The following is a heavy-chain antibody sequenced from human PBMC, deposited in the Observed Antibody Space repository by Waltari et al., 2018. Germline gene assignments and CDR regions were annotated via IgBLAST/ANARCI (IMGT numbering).Heavy chain of an antibody. D-gene: IGHD6-6*01. V-gene: IGHV4-38-2*01. Sequence: QVQLQESGPGLVKPSDTLSLTCAVSGYSISSSNWWGWIRQPPGKGLEWIGSIYHSGSTYYNPSLKSRVTIAVDTSKNQFSLKLSSVTAADTAVYYCASLYSSIAARPFDYWGQGTLVTVSS. J-gene: IGHJ4*02. CDR3: ASLYSSIAARPFDY. CDR2: IYHSGST. CDR1: GYSISSSNW.